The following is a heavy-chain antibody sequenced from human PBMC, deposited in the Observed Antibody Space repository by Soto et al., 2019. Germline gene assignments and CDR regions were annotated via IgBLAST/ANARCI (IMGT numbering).Heavy chain of an antibody. V-gene: IGHV3-30*18. CDR3: AKDAKTYSNYVGYYYYGMDV. D-gene: IGHD4-4*01. CDR1: GFTFSSYG. J-gene: IGHJ6*02. CDR2: ISYDGSNK. Sequence: GGSLRLSCAASGFTFSSYGMHWVRQAPGKGLEWVAVISYDGSNKYYAGSVKGRFTISRDNSKNTLYLQMNSLRAEDTAVYYCAKDAKTYSNYVGYYYYGMDVWGQGTTVTVSS.